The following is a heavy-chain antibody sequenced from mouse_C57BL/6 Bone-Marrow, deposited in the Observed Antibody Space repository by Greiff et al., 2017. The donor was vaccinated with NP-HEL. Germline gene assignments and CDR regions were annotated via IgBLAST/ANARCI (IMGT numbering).Heavy chain of an antibody. J-gene: IGHJ2*01. CDR3: ARYYYGSSSSDY. Sequence: EVQLQQSGPELVKPGASVKISCKASGYTFTDYYMNWVKQSHGKSLEWIGDINPNNGGTSYNQKFKGKATLTVDKSSSTAYMELRSLTSEDSAVYYCARYYYGSSSSDYWGQGTTLTVSS. D-gene: IGHD1-1*01. V-gene: IGHV1-26*01. CDR1: GYTFTDYY. CDR2: INPNNGGT.